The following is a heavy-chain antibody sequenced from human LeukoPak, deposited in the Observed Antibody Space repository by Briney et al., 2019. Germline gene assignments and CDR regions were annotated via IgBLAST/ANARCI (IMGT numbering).Heavy chain of an antibody. J-gene: IGHJ4*02. V-gene: IGHV3-66*01. Sequence: GGSLRLSCAVSGFTVSSSHMSWVRQAPGKGLEWVSVLYSGGNTFYEDSVKGRFTISRDNSKNTLYLQMNSLRAEDTAVYYCATQNWGSRAFDYWGQGTLATVSS. CDR3: ATQNWGSRAFDY. CDR2: LYSGGNT. D-gene: IGHD7-27*01. CDR1: GFTVSSSH.